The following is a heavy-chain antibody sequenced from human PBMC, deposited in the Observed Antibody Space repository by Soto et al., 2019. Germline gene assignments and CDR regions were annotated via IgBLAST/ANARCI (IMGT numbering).Heavy chain of an antibody. D-gene: IGHD1-1*01. CDR3: AKESPAGNPNPWIDS. CDR1: GFTFSSYA. V-gene: IGHV3-23*01. J-gene: IGHJ4*02. Sequence: GGSLRLSCAASGFTFSSYAMGWVRQAPGKGLEWVSAISESGSRTYYADSVKGQFTISRDNPKSTVYLQMNTLTAEDTAVYYCAKESPAGNPNPWIDSWGQGTLVTVSS. CDR2: ISESGSRT.